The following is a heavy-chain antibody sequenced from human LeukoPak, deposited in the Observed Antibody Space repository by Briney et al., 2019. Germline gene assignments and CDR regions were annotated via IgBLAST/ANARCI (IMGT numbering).Heavy chain of an antibody. Sequence: NPSETLSLTCAVYGGSFSGYYWSWIRQPPGKGLEWIGEINHSGSTNYNPSLKSRVTISVDTSKNQFSLKLSSVTAADTAVYYCARENPSGYYNRPIDYWGQGTLVTVSS. CDR1: GGSFSGYY. CDR2: INHSGST. J-gene: IGHJ4*02. D-gene: IGHD3-22*01. V-gene: IGHV4-34*01. CDR3: ARENPSGYYNRPIDY.